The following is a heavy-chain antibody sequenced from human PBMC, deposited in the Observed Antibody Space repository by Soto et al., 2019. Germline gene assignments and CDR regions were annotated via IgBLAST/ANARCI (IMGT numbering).Heavy chain of an antibody. Sequence: EVQLLESGGGLVQPGGSLRLSCAASGFTFSSYAMSWVRQAPGKGLEWVSGISGSGDSTYYADSVKGRFTISRDNSKNTLYLQMNSLRAEDTAVYYCAKGAYGSGSDYYYYMDVWGKGTTVTVSS. D-gene: IGHD3-10*01. CDR2: ISGSGDST. V-gene: IGHV3-23*01. CDR3: AKGAYGSGSDYYYYMDV. CDR1: GFTFSSYA. J-gene: IGHJ6*03.